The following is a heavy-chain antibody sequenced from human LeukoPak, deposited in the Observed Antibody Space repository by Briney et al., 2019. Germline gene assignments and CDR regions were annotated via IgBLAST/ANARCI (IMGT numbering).Heavy chain of an antibody. J-gene: IGHJ4*02. CDR2: INHSEST. CDR1: GGSFSGYY. D-gene: IGHD1-26*01. Sequence: SETLSLACAVYGGSFSGYYWSWIRQPPGKGLEWIGEINHSESTNYNPSLKSRVTISVDTSKNQFSLKLSSVTAADTAVYYCAGGAKVGATSYYFDYWGQGTLVTVSS. V-gene: IGHV4-34*01. CDR3: AGGAKVGATSYYFDY.